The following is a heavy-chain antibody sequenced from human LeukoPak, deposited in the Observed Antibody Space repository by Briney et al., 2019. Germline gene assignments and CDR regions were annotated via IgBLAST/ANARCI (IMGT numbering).Heavy chain of an antibody. J-gene: IGHJ4*02. Sequence: ASVKVSCKASGYTFTSYGISWVRQAPGQGLEWMGWISAYNGNTNYAQKLQGRVTMTTDTSTSTAYMELRSLRSDDTAAYYCARDLFPGIAAAGTSSYWGQGTLVTVSS. V-gene: IGHV1-18*01. D-gene: IGHD6-13*01. CDR2: ISAYNGNT. CDR1: GYTFTSYG. CDR3: ARDLFPGIAAAGTSSY.